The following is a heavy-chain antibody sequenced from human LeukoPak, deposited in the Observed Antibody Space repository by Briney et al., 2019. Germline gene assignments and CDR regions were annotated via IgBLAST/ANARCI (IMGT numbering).Heavy chain of an antibody. CDR2: INTGNGNT. V-gene: IGHV1-3*03. D-gene: IGHD3-22*01. Sequence: ASVKVSCKTSGYTFTNFPMHWVRQAPGQRLEWMGRINTGNGNTKYSREFQGRFTITRDTSASTAYMELSSLRSEDMAVYYCARAFDSSASLDYWGQGTLVTVSS. CDR3: ARAFDSSASLDY. J-gene: IGHJ4*02. CDR1: GYTFTNFP.